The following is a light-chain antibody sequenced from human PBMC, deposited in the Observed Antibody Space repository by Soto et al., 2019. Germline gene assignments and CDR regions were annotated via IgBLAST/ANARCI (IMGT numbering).Light chain of an antibody. J-gene: IGKJ1*01. Sequence: EIVLTQSPGTLSLSPGERATLSCRASQSVSSSYLAWYQQKPGQAPRLLIYGASSRATGIPDRFSGSGSGTDFTLTISRLEPEDFAGYYCQQYGSSQTFGQGTKVDIK. CDR3: QQYGSSQT. CDR1: QSVSSSY. CDR2: GAS. V-gene: IGKV3-20*01.